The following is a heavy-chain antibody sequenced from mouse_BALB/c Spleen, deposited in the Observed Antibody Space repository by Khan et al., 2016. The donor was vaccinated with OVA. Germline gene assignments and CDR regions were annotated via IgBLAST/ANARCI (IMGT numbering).Heavy chain of an antibody. D-gene: IGHD1-1*01. CDR2: IAPGSGSA. CDR1: GYTFTSYW. Sequence: DLVKPGASVKLSCKASGYTFTSYWINWIKQRPGQGLEWIGRIAPGSGSAYYTEMFKGKATLTVDTSSSTAYIQLSSLSSDDSAVYFCARENYYGRTSYAMDYWSQGASVTVSS. V-gene: IGHV1S41*01. J-gene: IGHJ4*01. CDR3: ARENYYGRTSYAMDY.